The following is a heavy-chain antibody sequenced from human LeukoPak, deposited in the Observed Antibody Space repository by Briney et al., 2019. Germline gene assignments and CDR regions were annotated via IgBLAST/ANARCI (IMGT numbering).Heavy chain of an antibody. V-gene: IGHV3-53*01. CDR1: GFNVSSNC. J-gene: IGHJ4*02. CDR2: IYGDDIT. Sequence: GGSLRLSCAASGFNVSSNCINWVRQAPGKGLEWVSVIYGDDITNYADSVKGRFTISRDNSKDKVYLQMNSLRAEDTAVYYCARGPQRLQGIAVAGVFDYWGQGTLVTVSS. CDR3: ARGPQRLQGIAVAGVFDY. D-gene: IGHD6-19*01.